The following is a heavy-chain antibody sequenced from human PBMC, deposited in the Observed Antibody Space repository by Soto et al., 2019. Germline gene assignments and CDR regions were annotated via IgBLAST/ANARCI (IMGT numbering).Heavy chain of an antibody. CDR1: GFSLTTSGVG. J-gene: IGHJ4*02. CDR2: IYWDDDK. V-gene: IGHV2-5*02. Sequence: QITLNESGPTVVRPTETLTLTCRFSGFSLTTSGVGVGWISQSPGKAPEWLELIYWDDDKRYSASLKSRLTITKDTSKNQVFLTVSDLDPTDTATYYCAHRVLRTVFGLVTTSAIYFDFWGQGTPVAVSS. D-gene: IGHD3-3*01. CDR3: AHRVLRTVFGLVTTSAIYFDF.